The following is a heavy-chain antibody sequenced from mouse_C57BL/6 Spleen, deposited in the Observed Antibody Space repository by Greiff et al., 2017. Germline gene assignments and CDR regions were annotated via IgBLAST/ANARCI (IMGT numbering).Heavy chain of an antibody. Sequence: DVMLVESGEGLVKPGGSLKLSCAASGFTFSSYAMSWVRQTPEKRLEWVAYISSGGDYIYYADTVKGRFTISRDNARNTLYLQMSSLKSEDTAMYYCTMTAQATFFAYWGQGTLVTVSA. CDR2: ISSGGDYI. CDR3: TMTAQATFFAY. D-gene: IGHD3-2*02. CDR1: GFTFSSYA. V-gene: IGHV5-9-1*02. J-gene: IGHJ3*01.